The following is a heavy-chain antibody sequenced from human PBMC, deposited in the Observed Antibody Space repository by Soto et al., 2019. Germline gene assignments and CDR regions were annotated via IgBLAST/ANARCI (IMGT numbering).Heavy chain of an antibody. CDR2: ISCCGGST. Sequence: GWSLRLSCAASGFNFKKFAMGWVRQAPGEGLEWVSGISCCGGSTSYADSVKGRFTLARDDSKNTLSLHLNSLRFEDTARYFCAKADGEQWLIPHLDNWGQGTLVTVSS. CDR3: AKADGEQWLIPHLDN. J-gene: IGHJ4*02. D-gene: IGHD6-19*01. CDR1: GFNFKKFA. V-gene: IGHV3-23*01.